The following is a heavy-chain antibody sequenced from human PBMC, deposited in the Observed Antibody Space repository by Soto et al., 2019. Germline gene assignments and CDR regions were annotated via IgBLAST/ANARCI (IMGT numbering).Heavy chain of an antibody. CDR1: GFTFSKYG. Sequence: QVHLVESGGGVVQPGTSLRLSCVASGFTFSKYGMHWVLQAPGKGLEWVAILTDDGKEKDYADSVKGRFIISRDNSNNTLFLQMTALSAEDTAVYYCAKVRFAFKYYYGLDVWGQGTTVSVSS. CDR3: AKVRFAFKYYYGLDV. V-gene: IGHV3-30*18. CDR2: LTDDGKEK. J-gene: IGHJ6*02. D-gene: IGHD3-16*01.